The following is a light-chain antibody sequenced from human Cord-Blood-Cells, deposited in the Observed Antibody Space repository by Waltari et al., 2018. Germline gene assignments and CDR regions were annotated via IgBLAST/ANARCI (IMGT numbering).Light chain of an antibody. CDR1: QRISSW. V-gene: IGKV1-5*01. CDR2: DAS. J-gene: IGKJ1*01. CDR3: QQYNSYSWT. Sequence: DIQMTQSPSTLSASVADRVTITCRASQRISSWLAWYQQKPGKAPKLLIYDASSLDSGVPSRFSGSGSGTEFTLTISSLQPDDFATYYCQQYNSYSWTFGQGTKVEIK.